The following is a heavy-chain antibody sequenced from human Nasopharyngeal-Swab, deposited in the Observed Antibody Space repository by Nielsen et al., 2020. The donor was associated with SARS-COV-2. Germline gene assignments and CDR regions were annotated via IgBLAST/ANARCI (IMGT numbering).Heavy chain of an antibody. Sequence: GAYLKTPCAAPGFTFNNYNFNWGRQAPGKGQEWVSSISSSSSYIYYADSVKGRFTISRDNAKNSLYLQMNSLRAEDTAVYYCARDGLDYDFWSAYFMDVWGQGTTVTVSS. J-gene: IGHJ6*02. CDR1: GFTFNNYN. CDR2: ISSSSSYI. V-gene: IGHV3-21*01. CDR3: ARDGLDYDFWSAYFMDV. D-gene: IGHD3-3*01.